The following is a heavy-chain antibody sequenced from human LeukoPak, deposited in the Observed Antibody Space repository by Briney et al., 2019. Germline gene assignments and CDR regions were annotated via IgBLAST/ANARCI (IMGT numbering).Heavy chain of an antibody. CDR3: ARSAPSGTWYFDY. D-gene: IGHD6-13*01. J-gene: IGHJ4*02. V-gene: IGHV4-59*08. Sequence: SSETLSLTCTISGGSISSYYWSWIRHAPGKGVEGIAYIYYSGRTNYNPSLKSRVTISVDTSKNQFSLKLTSVTAADAAIYYCARSAPSGTWYFDYWGQGTLVAVSS. CDR2: IYYSGRT. CDR1: GGSISSYY.